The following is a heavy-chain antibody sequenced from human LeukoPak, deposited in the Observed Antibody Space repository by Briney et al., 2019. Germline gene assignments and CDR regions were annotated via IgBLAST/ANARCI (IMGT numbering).Heavy chain of an antibody. J-gene: IGHJ4*02. CDR2: IKQDGSEK. V-gene: IGHV3-7*01. D-gene: IGHD3-10*01. CDR1: GFTFSSYW. Sequence: GGSLRLSCAASGFTFSSYWMSWVRQAPGKGLEWVANIKQDGSEKYYVDSVKGRFTISRDNAKNSLYLQMNSLRAEDTAVYYCARVRGSGSYERNFDYWGQGTLVTVSS. CDR3: ARVRGSGSYERNFDY.